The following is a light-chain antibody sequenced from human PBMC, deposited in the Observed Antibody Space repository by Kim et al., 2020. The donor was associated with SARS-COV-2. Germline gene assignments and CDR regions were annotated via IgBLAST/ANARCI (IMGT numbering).Light chain of an antibody. V-gene: IGLV1-51*01. CDR1: STNIGNND. CDR2: DNS. CDR3: GTWDSSLSALWV. J-gene: IGLJ3*02. Sequence: KVTISCTGSSTNIGNNDVSWYQQQPGTAPELLIDDNSKRPSGIPDRFSGSKSGTSATLGITGLQAGDEAEYYCGTWDSSLSALWVFGGGTQLTVL.